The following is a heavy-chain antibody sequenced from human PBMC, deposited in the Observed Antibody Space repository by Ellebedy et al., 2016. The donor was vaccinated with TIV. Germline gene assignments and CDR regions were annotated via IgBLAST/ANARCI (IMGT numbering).Heavy chain of an antibody. CDR3: ARDAAGNGGKLDY. Sequence: PGGSLRLSCAASGFTFTSYRMNWVRQAPGKGLEWVSSITTSSNYIYYADSLKGRFTIPRDSSKNTLYLQMTSLRAEDTAVYYCARDAAGNGGKLDYWGQGALVTVSS. J-gene: IGHJ4*02. CDR2: ITTSSNYI. V-gene: IGHV3-21*04. D-gene: IGHD4-23*01. CDR1: GFTFTSYR.